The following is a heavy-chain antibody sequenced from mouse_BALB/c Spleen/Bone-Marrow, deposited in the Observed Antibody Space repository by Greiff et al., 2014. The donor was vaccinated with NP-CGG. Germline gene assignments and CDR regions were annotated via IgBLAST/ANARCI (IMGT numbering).Heavy chain of an antibody. Sequence: EVQVVESGGDLVRPGGSLKLSCAASGFTFSSYDMSWVRQTPDKRLEWVGTIGSGGSYTYYPDSVKERITISRDNANNTLYLQMRGLKSEDTAVYYCSSLSYDYSGAWFAYWGQGTLVTVSA. CDR2: IGSGGSYT. CDR3: SSLSYDYSGAWFAY. V-gene: IGHV5-6*01. J-gene: IGHJ3*01. D-gene: IGHD2-4*01. CDR1: GFTFSSYD.